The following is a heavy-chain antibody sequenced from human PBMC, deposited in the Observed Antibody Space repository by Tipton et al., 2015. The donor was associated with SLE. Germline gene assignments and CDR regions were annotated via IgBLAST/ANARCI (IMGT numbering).Heavy chain of an antibody. CDR3: ATNWGWDSRPWVTPFDY. CDR2: INHSGST. Sequence: TLSLTCAVYGGPFSGYYWSWIRQPPGKGLEWIGEINHSGSTNYNPSLKSRVTISVDTSKNQFSLKLSSVTAADTAVYYCATNWGWDSRPWVTPFDYWGQGTLVTVSS. J-gene: IGHJ4*02. D-gene: IGHD7-27*01. V-gene: IGHV4-34*01. CDR1: GGPFSGYY.